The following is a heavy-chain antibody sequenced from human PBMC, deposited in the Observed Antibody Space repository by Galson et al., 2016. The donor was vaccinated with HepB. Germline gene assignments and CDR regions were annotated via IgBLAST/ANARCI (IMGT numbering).Heavy chain of an antibody. D-gene: IGHD5-12*01. CDR2: IGSDDER. CDR1: GFSLTTSGMA. CDR3: ARMSPQFPISGYALNYFDS. Sequence: PALVKPTQTLTLTCTFSGFSLTTSGMAVNWIRQPPGKALEWLALIGSDDERSYRTSLKTRLTISKDTSKRRVVLTMTDMDPVDTASYYCARMSPQFPISGYALNYFDSWGQGILVTVSS. V-gene: IGHV2-70*01. J-gene: IGHJ4*02.